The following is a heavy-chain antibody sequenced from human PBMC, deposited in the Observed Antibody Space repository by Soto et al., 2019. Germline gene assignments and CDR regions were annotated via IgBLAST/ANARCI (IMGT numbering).Heavy chain of an antibody. D-gene: IGHD4-17*01. J-gene: IGHJ3*02. CDR1: GYTFTSYA. Sequence: ASVKVSCKASGYTFTSYAMHWVRQAPGQRLEWMGWINAGNGNTKYSQKFQGRVTITRDTSASTAYMELSSLRSEDTAVYYCARPTDDYGEYGAFQIWGQGTMVPSPQ. CDR3: ARPTDDYGEYGAFQI. CDR2: INAGNGNT. V-gene: IGHV1-3*01.